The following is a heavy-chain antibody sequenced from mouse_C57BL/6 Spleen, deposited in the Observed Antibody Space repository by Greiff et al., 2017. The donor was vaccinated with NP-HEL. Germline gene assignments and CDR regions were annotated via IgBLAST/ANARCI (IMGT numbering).Heavy chain of an antibody. V-gene: IGHV3-6*01. CDR1: GYSITSGYY. CDR2: ISYDGSN. Sequence: DVKLQESGPGLVKPSQSLSLTCSVTGYSITSGYYWNWIRQFPGNKLEWMGYISYDGSNNYNPSLKNRISITRDTSKNQFFLKLNSVTTEDTATYYCARGGSYPAWFAYWGQGTLVTVSA. J-gene: IGHJ3*01. CDR3: ARGGSYPAWFAY.